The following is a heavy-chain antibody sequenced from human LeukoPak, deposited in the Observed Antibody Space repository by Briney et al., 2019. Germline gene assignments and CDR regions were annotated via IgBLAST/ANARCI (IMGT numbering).Heavy chain of an antibody. Sequence: GGSLSLSCAASGFTFSTYWMTWVRQAPGKGLEWVANINQGGSESYYVDSVKGRFTISRDNAESSLYLQLSSLGAEDTAVYYCARAAENYGGRFDSWGQGTLVTVSS. J-gene: IGHJ4*02. D-gene: IGHD3-16*01. CDR3: ARAAENYGGRFDS. CDR2: INQGGSES. V-gene: IGHV3-7*01. CDR1: GFTFSTYW.